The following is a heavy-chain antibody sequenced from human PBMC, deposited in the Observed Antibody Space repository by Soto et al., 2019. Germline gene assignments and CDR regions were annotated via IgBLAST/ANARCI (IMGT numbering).Heavy chain of an antibody. D-gene: IGHD4-17*01. CDR2: LIPMFGAP. V-gene: IGHV1-69*06. CDR3: ARGSGENGFGY. Sequence: QVRLVQSGAEVKRLGTSGKAPGRASGGTFSSPVIIWVRRAPGQGLEYMGGLIPMFGAPHFAERFLDRVAITADKTTNTAYLELSSLRSEDTAIYFCARGSGENGFGYWGQGTLVTVSS. J-gene: IGHJ4*02. CDR1: GGTFSSPV.